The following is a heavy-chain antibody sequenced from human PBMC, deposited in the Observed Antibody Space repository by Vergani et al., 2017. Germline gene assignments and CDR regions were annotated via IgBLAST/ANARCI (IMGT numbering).Heavy chain of an antibody. D-gene: IGHD5-24*01. CDR3: AKNSRLRGYNLREVSYMYV. CDR1: GFTFSSYA. J-gene: IGHJ6*03. V-gene: IGHV3-23*01. Sequence: EVQLLESGGGLVQPGGSLRLSCAASGFTFSSYAMSWVRQAPGKGLEWGPAIGGSGGSTYYADSVKGRFTISRDNSKNTLYLQMSCLRAEDTPVYYCAKNSRLRGYNLREVSYMYVWSKETTVTVSS. CDR2: IGGSGGST.